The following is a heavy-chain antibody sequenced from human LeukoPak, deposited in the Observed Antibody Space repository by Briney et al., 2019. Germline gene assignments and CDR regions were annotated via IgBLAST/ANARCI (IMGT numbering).Heavy chain of an antibody. J-gene: IGHJ2*01. CDR2: IYHSGST. CDR1: GYSINSGYY. CDR3: ASQLGYCSSTGCYTEWYFDL. D-gene: IGHD2-2*02. Sequence: SETLSLTXAVSGYSINSGYYWGWIRQPPGKGLEWIGSIYHSGSTYYNPSLKSRVTISVDTSKNQFSLKLSSVTAADTAEYYCASQLGYCSSTGCYTEWYFDLWGRGTLVTVSS. V-gene: IGHV4-38-2*01.